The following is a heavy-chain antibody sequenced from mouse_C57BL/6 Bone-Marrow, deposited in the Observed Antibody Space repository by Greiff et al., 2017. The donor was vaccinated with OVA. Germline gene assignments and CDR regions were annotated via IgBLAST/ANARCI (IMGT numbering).Heavy chain of an antibody. D-gene: IGHD1-1*01. V-gene: IGHV1-15*01. CDR2: IDPETGGT. CDR1: GYTFTDYE. J-gene: IGHJ4*01. CDR3: TRGGYYYGSSYDYYAMDY. Sequence: QVQLKESGAELVRPGASVTLSCKASGYTFTDYEMHWVKQTPVHGLEWIGAIDPETGGTAYNQKFKGKAILTADKSSSTAYMELRSLTSEDSAVYYCTRGGYYYGSSYDYYAMDYWGQGTSVTVSS.